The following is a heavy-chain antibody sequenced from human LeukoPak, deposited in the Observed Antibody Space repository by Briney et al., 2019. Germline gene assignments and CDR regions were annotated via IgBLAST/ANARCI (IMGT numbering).Heavy chain of an antibody. Sequence: PGRSLRLSCAASGFTFSSYGMHWVRQAPGKGLEWVSVIYSGGSTYYADSVKGRFTISRDNSKNTLYLQMNSLRAEDTAVYYCARVSGYDYYFDYWGQGTLVTVSS. D-gene: IGHD5-12*01. CDR2: IYSGGST. CDR1: GFTFSSYG. CDR3: ARVSGYDYYFDY. V-gene: IGHV3-66*01. J-gene: IGHJ4*02.